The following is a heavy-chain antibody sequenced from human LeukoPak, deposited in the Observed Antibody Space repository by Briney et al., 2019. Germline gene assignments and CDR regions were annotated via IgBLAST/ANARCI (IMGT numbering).Heavy chain of an antibody. D-gene: IGHD2-21*02. V-gene: IGHV1-8*01. CDR2: LNPKSGDT. J-gene: IGHJ4*02. CDR3: ARGTALSSPLEY. CDR1: GFTFSNYD. Sequence: ASVKVSCKASGFTFSNYDINWVRQAPGQGLEWMGWLNPKSGDTGYAQKFQGRVAMTRNTSITTAYMEVSSLTSEDTAVYYCARGTALSSPLEYWGQGTLVTVSS.